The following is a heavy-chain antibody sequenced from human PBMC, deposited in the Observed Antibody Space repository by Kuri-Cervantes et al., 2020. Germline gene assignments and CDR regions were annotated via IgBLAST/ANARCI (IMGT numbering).Heavy chain of an antibody. Sequence: ASVKVSCKASGYTFTSYGINWVRQATGQGLEWMGWMNPNSGNTGYAQKFQGRVTMTRNTSISTAYMELSSLRSEDTAVYYCARGSSGWYLGAWFDPWGQGTLVTVSS. CDR1: GYTFTSYG. D-gene: IGHD6-19*01. CDR3: ARGSSGWYLGAWFDP. V-gene: IGHV1-8*01. J-gene: IGHJ5*02. CDR2: MNPNSGNT.